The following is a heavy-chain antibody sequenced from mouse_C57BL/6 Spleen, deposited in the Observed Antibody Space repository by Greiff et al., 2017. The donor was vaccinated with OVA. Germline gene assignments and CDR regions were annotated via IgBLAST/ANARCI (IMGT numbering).Heavy chain of an antibody. Sequence: QVQLQQPGAELVMPGASVKLSCKASGYTFTSYWMHWVKQRPGQGLEWIGEIDPSDGDTNYNQKFKGKSTLTVDKSSSTAYMQLSSLTSEDSAVYYGARACGSSYYFDYWGQGTTLTVSS. CDR1: GYTFTSYW. D-gene: IGHD1-1*01. CDR3: ARACGSSYYFDY. J-gene: IGHJ2*01. CDR2: IDPSDGDT. V-gene: IGHV1-69*01.